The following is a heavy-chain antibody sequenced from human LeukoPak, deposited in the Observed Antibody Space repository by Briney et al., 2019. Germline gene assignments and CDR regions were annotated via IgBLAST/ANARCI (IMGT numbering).Heavy chain of an antibody. CDR1: GYTFTGYY. CDR2: IIPILGIA. D-gene: IGHD1-26*01. J-gene: IGHJ5*02. CDR3: ARAQIVGPTFWFDP. V-gene: IGHV1-69*04. Sequence: SVKVSCKASGYTFTGYYMHWVRQAPGQVLEWMGRIIPILGIANYAQKFQGRVTITADKSTSTAYMELSSLRSEDTAVYYCARAQIVGPTFWFDPWGQGTLVTVSS.